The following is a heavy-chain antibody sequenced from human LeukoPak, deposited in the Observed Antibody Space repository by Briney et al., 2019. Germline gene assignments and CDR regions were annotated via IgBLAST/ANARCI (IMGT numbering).Heavy chain of an antibody. CDR1: GGSFSGYY. Sequence: SETLSLTCAVYGGSFSGYYWSWIRQPPGKGLEWIGEINHSGSTNYNPSLKSRVTISVDTSKNQFSLKLSSVTAADTAVYYCARDLYYSSSGTYYYYGMDVWGQGTSVTVSS. D-gene: IGHD3-10*01. CDR3: ARDLYYSSSGTYYYYGMDV. CDR2: INHSGST. V-gene: IGHV4-34*01. J-gene: IGHJ6*02.